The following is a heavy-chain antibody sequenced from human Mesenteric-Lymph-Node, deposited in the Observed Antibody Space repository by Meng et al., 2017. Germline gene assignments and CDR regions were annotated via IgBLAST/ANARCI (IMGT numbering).Heavy chain of an antibody. D-gene: IGHD5-18*01. CDR2: INHSGST. CDR3: ASMVGGYSYGYFDY. CDR1: GGSFSGYY. J-gene: IGHJ4*02. V-gene: IGHV4-34*01. Sequence: SETLSPTCAVYGGSFSGYYWSWIRQPPGKGLEWIGEINHSGSTNYNPSLKSRVTISVDTSKDQFSLRLSSVTAADTAVYYCASMVGGYSYGYFDYWGQGTLVTVSS.